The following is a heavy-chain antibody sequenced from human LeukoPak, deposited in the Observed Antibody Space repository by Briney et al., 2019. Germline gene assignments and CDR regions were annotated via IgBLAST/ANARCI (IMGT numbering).Heavy chain of an antibody. CDR2: IIPIFGTA. Sequence: SVKVSCQASGGTFSNYAISWVRQAPGQGLEWMGGIIPIFGTANYAQKFQGRVTITTDESTSTAYMELSSLRSEDTAVYYCARVSGGSGSYYEFDYWGQGTLVTVSS. J-gene: IGHJ4*02. V-gene: IGHV1-69*05. CDR3: ARVSGGSGSYYEFDY. D-gene: IGHD3-10*01. CDR1: GGTFSNYA.